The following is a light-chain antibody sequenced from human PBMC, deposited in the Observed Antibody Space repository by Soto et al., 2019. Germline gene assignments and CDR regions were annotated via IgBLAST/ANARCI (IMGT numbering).Light chain of an antibody. CDR3: HHYGSSRFMFS. CDR2: GAS. CDR1: ANVASNY. V-gene: IGKV3-20*01. Sequence: EIVLTQSPVTLSVSPGETATVSCRASANVASNYLAWYQHKPGQAPRLLIYGASSRATGIPDRFSGSGSGTDFTLTISRLEHEDFAVYYCHHYGSSRFMFSFGQGTKLEIK. J-gene: IGKJ2*01.